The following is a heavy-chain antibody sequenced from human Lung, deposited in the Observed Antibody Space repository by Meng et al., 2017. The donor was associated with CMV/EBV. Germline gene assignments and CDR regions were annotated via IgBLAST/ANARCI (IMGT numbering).Heavy chain of an antibody. CDR2: ISGSGSTI. V-gene: IGHV3-11*01. J-gene: IGHJ4*02. D-gene: IGHD3-22*01. CDR1: FAFSDYY. Sequence: FAFSDYYMCWIRQAPGKGLEWISYISGSGSTIYYADSMKGRISVSRDNAKNSVFLQMSSLRAEDTAVYFCARGATYYYDSSGSFDQWGQGTLVTVSS. CDR3: ARGATYYYDSSGSFDQ.